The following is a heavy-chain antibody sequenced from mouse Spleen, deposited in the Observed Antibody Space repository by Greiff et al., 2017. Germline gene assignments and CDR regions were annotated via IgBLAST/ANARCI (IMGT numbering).Heavy chain of an antibody. J-gene: IGHJ1*03. Sequence: EVMLVESGGGLVKPGGSLKLSCAASGFTFSDYGMHWVRQAPEKGLEWVAYISSGSSTIYYADTVKGRFTISRDNAKNTLFLQMTSLRSEDTAMYYCARGDYYGSSYGWYFDVWGTGTTVTVSS. CDR2: ISSGSSTI. CDR1: GFTFSDYG. V-gene: IGHV5-17*01. D-gene: IGHD1-1*01. CDR3: ARGDYYGSSYGWYFDV.